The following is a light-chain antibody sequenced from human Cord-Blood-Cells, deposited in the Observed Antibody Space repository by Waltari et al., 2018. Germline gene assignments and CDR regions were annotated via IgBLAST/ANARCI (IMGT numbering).Light chain of an antibody. Sequence: QSALTQPASVSGSPGQSITISCTGNSSDVGGYNYVSWYQKHPGKAPKLMIYDVSNRPSGVSNRFSGSKSGNTASLTISGLQAEDEADYYCSSYTSSITYVFGTGTKVTVL. CDR1: SSDVGGYNY. CDR3: SSYTSSITYV. V-gene: IGLV2-14*03. J-gene: IGLJ1*01. CDR2: DVS.